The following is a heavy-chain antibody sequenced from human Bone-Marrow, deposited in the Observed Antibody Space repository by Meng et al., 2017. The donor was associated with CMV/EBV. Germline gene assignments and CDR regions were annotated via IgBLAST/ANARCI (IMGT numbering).Heavy chain of an antibody. Sequence: SVKVSCKASGGTFSSYAISWVRQAPGQGLEWVGGIIPILGIANYAQKFQGRVTITADKSTSTAYMELSSLRSEDTAVYYCARDLDRTFESAFDIWGQGTMVPVSS. CDR1: GGTFSSYA. CDR2: IIPILGIA. CDR3: ARDLDRTFESAFDI. D-gene: IGHD2/OR15-2a*01. J-gene: IGHJ3*02. V-gene: IGHV1-69*10.